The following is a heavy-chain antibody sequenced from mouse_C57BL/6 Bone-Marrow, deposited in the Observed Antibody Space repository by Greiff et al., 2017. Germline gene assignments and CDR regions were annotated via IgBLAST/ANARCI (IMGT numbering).Heavy chain of an antibody. D-gene: IGHD1-1*01. Sequence: EVKLVESGGDLVKPGGSLKLSCAASGFTFSSYGMSWVRQTPDKRLEWVATISSGGSYTYYPDSVKGRFTISRDNAKNTLYLQMSSLKSEDTAMYYCARYYYDYFDYWGQGTTLTVSS. J-gene: IGHJ2*01. CDR2: ISSGGSYT. CDR3: ARYYYDYFDY. V-gene: IGHV5-6*01. CDR1: GFTFSSYG.